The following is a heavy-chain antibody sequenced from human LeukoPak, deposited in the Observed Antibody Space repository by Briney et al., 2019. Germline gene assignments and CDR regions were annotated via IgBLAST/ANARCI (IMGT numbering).Heavy chain of an antibody. Sequence: SETLSLTCTVSGGSINSYYWSWIRQPPGKGLEWIGYIYYSGSTNYNPSLKSRVTISVDTSKNQFSLKLSSVTAADTAVYYCARRQVRVVVTAIYFYYYYYMDVWGKGTTVTISS. CDR1: GGSINSYY. J-gene: IGHJ6*03. V-gene: IGHV4-59*12. D-gene: IGHD2-21*02. CDR3: ARRQVRVVVTAIYFYYYYYMDV. CDR2: IYYSGST.